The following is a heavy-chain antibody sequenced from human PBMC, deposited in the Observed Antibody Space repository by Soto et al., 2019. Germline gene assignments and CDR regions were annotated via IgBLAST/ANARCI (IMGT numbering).Heavy chain of an antibody. D-gene: IGHD3-10*01. CDR2: ISGSSSYI. CDR3: AKELDGFGAFDI. J-gene: IGHJ3*02. CDR1: GFTFSSYS. V-gene: IGHV3-21*04. Sequence: GGSLRLSCAASGFTFSSYSMNWVRQAPGKGLEWVSSISGSSSYIYYADSVKGRFTISRDNAKNTLYLQMNSLRAEDTAVYYCAKELDGFGAFDIWGQGTMVTVSS.